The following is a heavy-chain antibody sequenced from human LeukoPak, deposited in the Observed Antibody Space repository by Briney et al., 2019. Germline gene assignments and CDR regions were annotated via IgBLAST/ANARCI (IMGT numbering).Heavy chain of an antibody. J-gene: IGHJ4*02. CDR3: ARNPGVGSSWYRLHY. D-gene: IGHD6-13*01. Sequence: GGSLRLSRAASGFTFSSYSMNWVRQAPGKGLEWVSYISSSSSTIYYADSVKGRFTISRDNSKSTLYLQMNSLRVEDTAVYYCARNPGVGSSWYRLHYWGQGTLVTVSS. CDR2: ISSSSSTI. CDR1: GFTFSSYS. V-gene: IGHV3-48*01.